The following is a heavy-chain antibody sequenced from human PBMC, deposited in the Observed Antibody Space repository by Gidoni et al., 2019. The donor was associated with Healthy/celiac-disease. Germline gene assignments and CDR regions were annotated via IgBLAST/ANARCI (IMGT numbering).Heavy chain of an antibody. V-gene: IGHV4-34*01. J-gene: IGHJ3*02. CDR2: INHSGST. D-gene: IGHD6-19*01. Sequence: QVQLQQWGAGLLKPSETLSLTCAVHGGSFSGYYWSWIRQNPGKGLGWIGEINHSGSTNYNPSLKSRVTISVDTSKNQFSLKLSSVTAADTAVYYCARGGVGSGWYRDAFDIWGQGTMVTVSS. CDR1: GGSFSGYY. CDR3: ARGGVGSGWYRDAFDI.